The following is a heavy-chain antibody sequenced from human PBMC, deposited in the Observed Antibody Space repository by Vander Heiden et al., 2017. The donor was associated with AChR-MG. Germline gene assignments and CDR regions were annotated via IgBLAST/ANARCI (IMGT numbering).Heavy chain of an antibody. V-gene: IGHV1-8*01. CDR1: GYTFTSYD. D-gene: IGHD3-10*01. Sequence: QVQLVQSGAEVKKPGASVKVSCKASGYTFTSYDINWVRQATGQGLEWMGWMNPNSGNPGYAQKFQGRVTMTRNTSISTAYMELSSLRSEDTAVYYCARGNYYGSGSYYNSYYYYGMDVWGQGTTVTVSS. CDR2: MNPNSGNP. CDR3: ARGNYYGSGSYYNSYYYYGMDV. J-gene: IGHJ6*02.